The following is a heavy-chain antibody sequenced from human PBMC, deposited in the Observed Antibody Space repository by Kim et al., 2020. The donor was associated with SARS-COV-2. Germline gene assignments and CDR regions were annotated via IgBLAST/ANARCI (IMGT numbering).Heavy chain of an antibody. Sequence: GGSLRLSCAASGFTFSSYAMSWVRQAPGKGLEWVSAISGSGGSTYYADSVKGRFTISRDNSKNTLYLQMNSLRAEDTAVYYCAKSLLFYYYDSSGYPNGFDIWGQGTMVTVSS. CDR3: AKSLLFYYYDSSGYPNGFDI. J-gene: IGHJ3*02. D-gene: IGHD3-22*01. CDR2: ISGSGGST. CDR1: GFTFSSYA. V-gene: IGHV3-23*01.